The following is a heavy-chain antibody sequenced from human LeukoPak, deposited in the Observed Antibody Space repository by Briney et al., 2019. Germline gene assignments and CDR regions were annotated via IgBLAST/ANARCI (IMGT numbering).Heavy chain of an antibody. Sequence: ASVKVSCKASGYTFTSYGISWVRQAPGQGLEWMGWISAYNGNTNYAQKLQGRVTMTTDTSTSTAYMELRSLRSDDTAVYYCARRHSYGSEYYYYGMDVWGQGTTVTVSS. J-gene: IGHJ6*02. V-gene: IGHV1-18*01. CDR2: ISAYNGNT. CDR1: GYTFTSYG. CDR3: ARRHSYGSEYYYYGMDV. D-gene: IGHD3-10*01.